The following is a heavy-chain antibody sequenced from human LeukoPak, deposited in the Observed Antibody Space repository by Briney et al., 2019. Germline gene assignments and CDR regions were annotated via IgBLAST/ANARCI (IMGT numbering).Heavy chain of an antibody. D-gene: IGHD6-13*01. CDR1: GYTFTSYG. CDR2: ISAYNGNT. V-gene: IGHV1-18*03. CDR3: ARDQGSSSWYPLYYFDY. Sequence: GASVKVSCKASGYTFTSYGISWVRQAPGQGLEWMGWISAYNGNTNYAQKLQGRVTMTTDTSTSTAYMELSSLRSEDMAVYYCARDQGSSSWYPLYYFDYWGQGTLVTVSS. J-gene: IGHJ4*02.